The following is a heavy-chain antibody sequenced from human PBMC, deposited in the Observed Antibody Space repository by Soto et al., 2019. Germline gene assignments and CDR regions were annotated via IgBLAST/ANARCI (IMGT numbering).Heavy chain of an antibody. CDR3: ARKILGSTSRPNYWYFNL. V-gene: IGHV3-23*01. CDR2: ISGGGDAT. J-gene: IGHJ2*01. Sequence: EVQLLESGGGLVQPGGSLRLSCAGSGFTFINYAMNWVRQAPGKGLEWVSSISGGGDATFFADSVRGRFTISKDISKNTRTLPMNSLGVDDTAVSYCARKILGSTSRPNYWYFNLWGRGTLVTVSS. CDR1: GFTFINYA. D-gene: IGHD2-2*01.